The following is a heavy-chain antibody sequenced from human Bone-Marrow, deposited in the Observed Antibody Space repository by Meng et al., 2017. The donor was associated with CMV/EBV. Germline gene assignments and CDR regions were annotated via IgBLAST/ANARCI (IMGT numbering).Heavy chain of an antibody. CDR2: IYYSGST. CDR1: GGSISSSSYY. J-gene: IGHJ6*01. CDR3: ARSTSGRLVSSYYYYYGMDV. D-gene: IGHD1-26*01. V-gene: IGHV4-39*07. Sequence: SETLSLTCTVSGGSISSSSYYWGWIRQPPGKGLEWIGSIYYSGSTYYNPSLKSRVTISVDTSKNQFSLKLSSVTAADTAVYYCARSTSGRLVSSYYYYYGMDVWGQGTTVTVYS.